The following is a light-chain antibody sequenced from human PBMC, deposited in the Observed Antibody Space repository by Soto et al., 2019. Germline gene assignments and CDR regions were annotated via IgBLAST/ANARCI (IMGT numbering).Light chain of an antibody. J-gene: IGKJ4*01. CDR3: YQLT. Sequence: EIVLTQSPATLSLSPGERATLSCRASQSVSSYLAWYQQKPGQAPRLLIYDASNRATGIPARFSGSGSGTDFTLTISSLEPEDFAVYYCYQLTIGGGTKVEIK. V-gene: IGKV3-11*01. CDR1: QSVSSY. CDR2: DAS.